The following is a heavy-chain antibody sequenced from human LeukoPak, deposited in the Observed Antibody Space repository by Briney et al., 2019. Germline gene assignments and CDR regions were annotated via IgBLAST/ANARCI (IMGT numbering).Heavy chain of an antibody. J-gene: IGHJ6*02. CDR2: ISWNSGGI. CDR3: AKDSGDGGNYYGVDV. CDR1: GFTFSSYA. D-gene: IGHD7-27*01. Sequence: GGSLRLSCAASGFTFSSYAMSWVRQAPGKGLEWVSSISWNSGGIGYADSVKGRFTISRDNAKNSLYLQMNSLRAEDTALYYCAKDSGDGGNYYGVDVWGQGTTVTVSS. V-gene: IGHV3-9*01.